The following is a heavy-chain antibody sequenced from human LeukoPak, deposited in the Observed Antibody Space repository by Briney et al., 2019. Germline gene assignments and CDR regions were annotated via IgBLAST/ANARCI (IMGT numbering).Heavy chain of an antibody. CDR2: ISGSGGST. V-gene: IGHV3-23*01. CDR1: GFTFSSYA. J-gene: IGHJ6*03. Sequence: GGSLRLSCAASGFTFSSYAMSWVRQAPGKGLEWVSAISGSGGSTYYADSVKGRFTISRDNSKNTLYLQMNSLRAEDTAVYYCAKGAYYSGSYFKGHYYYYYMDVWGKGTTVTVSS. CDR3: AKGAYYSGSYFKGHYYYYYMDV. D-gene: IGHD1-26*01.